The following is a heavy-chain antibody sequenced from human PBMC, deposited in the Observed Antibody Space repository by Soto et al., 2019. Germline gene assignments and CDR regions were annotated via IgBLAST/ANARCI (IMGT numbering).Heavy chain of an antibody. D-gene: IGHD2-15*01. CDR2: ISYDGSNK. J-gene: IGHJ6*04. CDR3: AKAVDCSGDSCELDA. CDR1: GFTFSSYG. Sequence: QAQLVESGGGVVQPGRSLRLSCAASGFTFSSYGMHWVRQAPGKGLEWVAVISYDGSNKYYADSVKGRFTISGDNSKNTLYVQMNGLRAEDRGVYYCAKAVDCSGDSCELDACCKGTTVTVSS. V-gene: IGHV3-30*18.